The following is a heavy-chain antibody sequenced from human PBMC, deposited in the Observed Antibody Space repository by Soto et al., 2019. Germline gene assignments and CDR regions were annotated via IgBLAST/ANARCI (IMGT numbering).Heavy chain of an antibody. CDR3: ARASPVICGGDPCFRLDSSFDS. Sequence: QVQLVQSGAEVRKPGSSLRVSCKSSGATFSTTGISWVRQAPGQGLEWMGGLIPLFGTPKYAREFQGRVSITADASTNTVYIELNSLRPDDAAVYYCARASPVICGGDPCFRLDSSFDSWGQGSLVIVSS. CDR2: LIPLFGTP. J-gene: IGHJ5*01. CDR1: GATFSTTG. V-gene: IGHV1-69*01. D-gene: IGHD2-21*02.